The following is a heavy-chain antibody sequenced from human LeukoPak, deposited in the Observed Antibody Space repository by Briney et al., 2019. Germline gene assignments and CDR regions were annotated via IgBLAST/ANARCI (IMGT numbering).Heavy chain of an antibody. CDR2: ISGDGGST. Sequence: GGSLRLSYAASGFAFDDYAMHWVRQAPGTGLEWVSLISGDGGSTHYADSVKGRFTISRDNSKNSLYLQMNSLRTEDTALYYCAKDIRGDGYNSRFDYWGQGTLVTVSP. D-gene: IGHD5-24*01. J-gene: IGHJ4*02. V-gene: IGHV3-43*02. CDR3: AKDIRGDGYNSRFDY. CDR1: GFAFDDYA.